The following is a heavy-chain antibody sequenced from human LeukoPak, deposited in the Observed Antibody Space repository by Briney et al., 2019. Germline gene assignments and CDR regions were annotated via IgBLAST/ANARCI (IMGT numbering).Heavy chain of an antibody. D-gene: IGHD3-22*01. V-gene: IGHV4-4*02. Sequence: SGTLSLTCGVSGGSVINTNWWTWVRQPPGKGLEWIGEVHLDGRTNYNPSLESRLTMSVDVSENQVSLKLTSVTAADTAVYYCARDRGYSSDGSGLYLHYFDYWGQGALVTVSS. J-gene: IGHJ4*02. CDR1: GGSVINTNW. CDR3: ARDRGYSSDGSGLYLHYFDY. CDR2: VHLDGRT.